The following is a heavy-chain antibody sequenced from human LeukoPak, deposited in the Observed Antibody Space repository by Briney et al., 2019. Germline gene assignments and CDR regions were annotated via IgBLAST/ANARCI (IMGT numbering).Heavy chain of an antibody. CDR3: ARGRFGEFHFDY. J-gene: IGHJ4*02. Sequence: GGSLRLSCAASGFHVSTNYMSWVRQAPGRGLEWVSVVYIGGSTYYADSVKGRLTISRDDSKNTLSLQMNSLRVEDTAVYYCARGRFGEFHFDYWGQGTLVTVSS. CDR1: GFHVSTNY. V-gene: IGHV3-53*01. D-gene: IGHD3-10*01. CDR2: VYIGGST.